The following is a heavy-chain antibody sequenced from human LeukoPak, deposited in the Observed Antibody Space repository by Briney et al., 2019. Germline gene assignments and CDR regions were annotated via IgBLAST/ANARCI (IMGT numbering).Heavy chain of an antibody. V-gene: IGHV1-2*02. CDR1: GYTFTDYY. CDR2: INPNSGDT. Sequence: ASVRVSCKASGYTFTDYYINWVRQAPGQGLEWIGWINPNSGDTNYAQKFQDRVTMTRDTSISTAYIELNFLRSDDTAVFYCARGDYYGSPKVVAAWGQGTLVTVSS. J-gene: IGHJ5*02. CDR3: ARGDYYGSPKVVAA. D-gene: IGHD3-10*01.